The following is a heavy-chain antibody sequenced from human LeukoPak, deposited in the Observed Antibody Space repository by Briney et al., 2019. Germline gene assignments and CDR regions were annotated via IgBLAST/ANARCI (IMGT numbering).Heavy chain of an antibody. D-gene: IGHD3-10*01. J-gene: IGHJ3*02. Sequence: SETLSLTCTVSGGSISSYYWSWIRQPPGKGLEWIGYIYHSGSTYYNPSLKSRVTISVDRSKNQFSLKLSSVTAADTAVYYCARVPLWFGEEGAFDIWGQGTMVTVSS. CDR1: GGSISSYY. V-gene: IGHV4-59*12. CDR3: ARVPLWFGEEGAFDI. CDR2: IYHSGST.